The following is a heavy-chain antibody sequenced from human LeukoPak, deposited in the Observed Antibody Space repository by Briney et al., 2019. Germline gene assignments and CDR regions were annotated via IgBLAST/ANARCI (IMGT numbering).Heavy chain of an antibody. Sequence: SETLSLTCTVSGGSISSYYWSWIRQPAGKGLEWIGRIYTSGSTNYNPSLKSRVTISVDTSKNQFSLKLSSVTAADTAVYYCVGAKQWLSFDIWGQGTMVTVSS. D-gene: IGHD3-22*01. J-gene: IGHJ3*02. V-gene: IGHV4-4*07. CDR2: IYTSGST. CDR1: GGSISSYY. CDR3: VGAKQWLSFDI.